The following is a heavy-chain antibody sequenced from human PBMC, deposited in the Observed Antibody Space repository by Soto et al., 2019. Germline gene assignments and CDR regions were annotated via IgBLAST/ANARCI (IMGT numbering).Heavy chain of an antibody. V-gene: IGHV3-11*06. J-gene: IGHJ4*02. CDR3: ERAEETYYFDY. Sequence: GGSLRLSCAASGFTFSDYYMSWIRQAPGKGLEWVSYISSSSSYTNYADSVKGRFTISRDNAKNSLYLQMNSLRAEDTAVYYCERAEETYYFDYWGQGTLVTVSS. CDR2: ISSSSSYT. CDR1: GFTFSDYY.